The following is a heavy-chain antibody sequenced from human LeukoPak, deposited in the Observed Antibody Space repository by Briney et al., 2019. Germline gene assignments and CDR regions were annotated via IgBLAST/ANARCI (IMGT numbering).Heavy chain of an antibody. Sequence: PGGSLRLSCAASGFTFSSYSMKWVRQAPGKGLEWVAVISYDGSNKYYADSVKGRFTISRDNSKNTLYLQMNSLRAEDTAVYYCARDWEEYQLLSLGWFDPWGQGTLVTVSS. CDR3: ARDWEEYQLLSLGWFDP. J-gene: IGHJ5*02. CDR1: GFTFSSYS. V-gene: IGHV3-30*03. D-gene: IGHD2-2*01. CDR2: ISYDGSNK.